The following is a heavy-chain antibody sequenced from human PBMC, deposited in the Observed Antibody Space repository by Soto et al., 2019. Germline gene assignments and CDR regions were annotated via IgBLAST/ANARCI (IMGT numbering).Heavy chain of an antibody. CDR1: GFTFTSYS. D-gene: IGHD2-21*01. CDR3: ARDDSFAFDI. J-gene: IGHJ3*02. CDR2: IRGTT. V-gene: IGHV3-48*01. Sequence: GGSLRLSCAASGFTFTSYSMNWVRQAPGKGLEWVSYIRGTTHYADSVKGRFTIPRDNARSSLYLQMNSLRADDTAVYYCARDDSFAFDIWGQGTMVT.